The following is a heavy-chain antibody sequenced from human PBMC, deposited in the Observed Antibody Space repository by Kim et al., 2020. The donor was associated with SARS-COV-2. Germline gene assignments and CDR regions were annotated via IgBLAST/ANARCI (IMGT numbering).Heavy chain of an antibody. Sequence: ASVKVSCKTSGYTFTGYYIHWVRQAPGQGLEWMGWIRTANGDTNYAQKFQGRVTMTTDTSISMAYMELSSLTSDDTAMFYCVRGGGYCSSTVCYPFDYWGQGTLVTVSS. CDR2: IRTANGDT. CDR1: GYTFTGYY. J-gene: IGHJ4*02. D-gene: IGHD2-2*01. CDR3: VRGGGYCSSTVCYPFDY. V-gene: IGHV1-2*02.